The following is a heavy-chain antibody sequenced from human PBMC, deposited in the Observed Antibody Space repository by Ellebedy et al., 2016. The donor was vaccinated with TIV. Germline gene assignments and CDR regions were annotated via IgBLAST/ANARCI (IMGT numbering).Heavy chain of an antibody. CDR1: GFTFSDYT. CDR2: ISGNGNYV. V-gene: IGHV3-21*01. J-gene: IGHJ4*02. Sequence: GGSLRLXXAASGFTFSDYTMTWVRQAPGKGLEWVPSISGNGNYVYYADSLRGRFTISRDNTKNSLYLQMDGLRPEDTALYYCARVPSDYWGQGTLLVVSS. CDR3: ARVPSDY.